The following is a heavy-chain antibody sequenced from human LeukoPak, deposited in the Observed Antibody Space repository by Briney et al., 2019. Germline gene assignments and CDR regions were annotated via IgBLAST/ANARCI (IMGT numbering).Heavy chain of an antibody. V-gene: IGHV3-48*01. CDR3: AREQVVVVPAAGFDP. CDR1: GFTFSSYS. Sequence: GGSLRLSCAASGFTFSSYSMNWVRRAPGKGLEWVSYISSSSSTIYYADSVKGRFTISRDNAKNSLYLQMNSLRAEDTAVYYCAREQVVVVPAAGFDPWGQGTLVTVSS. J-gene: IGHJ5*02. D-gene: IGHD2-2*01. CDR2: ISSSSSTI.